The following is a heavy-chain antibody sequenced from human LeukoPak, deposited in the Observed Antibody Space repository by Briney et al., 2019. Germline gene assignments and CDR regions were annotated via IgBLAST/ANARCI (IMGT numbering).Heavy chain of an antibody. CDR2: ISSNGGST. D-gene: IGHD3-16*01. J-gene: IGHJ4*02. Sequence: GGSLRLSCAASGFTFSSYAMHWVRQAPGKGLEYVSAISSNGGSTYYANSVKGRFTISRDNSKNTLYLQVGSLRAEDMAVYYCARDNDSRDPPHFDYWGQGTLVTVSS. CDR3: ARDNDSRDPPHFDY. CDR1: GFTFSSYA. V-gene: IGHV3-64*01.